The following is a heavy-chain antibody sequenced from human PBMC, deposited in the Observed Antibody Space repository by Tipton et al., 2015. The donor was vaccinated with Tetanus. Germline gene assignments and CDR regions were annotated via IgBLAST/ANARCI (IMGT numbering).Heavy chain of an antibody. CDR1: GDSMTRYY. D-gene: IGHD2-8*01. J-gene: IGHJ3*01. CDR3: ARRSYCTSPRCVDAFYL. Sequence: TLSLTCTVSGDSMTRYYWSWIRQPPGKGLEWISYIFVSGSTNYNPALKSRVTISMDTSKNQISLNLTSVTAADTAVYFCARRSYCTSPRCVDAFYLWGPGTRVTASS. V-gene: IGHV4-59*01. CDR2: IFVSGST.